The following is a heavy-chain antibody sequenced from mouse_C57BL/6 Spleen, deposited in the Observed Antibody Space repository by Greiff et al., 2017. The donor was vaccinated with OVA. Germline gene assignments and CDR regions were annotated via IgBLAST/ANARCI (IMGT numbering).Heavy chain of an antibody. J-gene: IGHJ2*01. CDR3: ARGIYYGNYEGYFDY. CDR2: IDPSDSET. CDR1: GYTFTSYW. Sequence: QVQLQQPGAELVRPGSSVKLSCKASGYTFTSYWMHWVKQRPIQGLEWIGNIDPSDSETHYNQKFKDKATLTVDKSSSTAYMQLSSLTSEDSAVYYGARGIYYGNYEGYFDYWGQGTTLTVSS. D-gene: IGHD2-1*01. V-gene: IGHV1-52*01.